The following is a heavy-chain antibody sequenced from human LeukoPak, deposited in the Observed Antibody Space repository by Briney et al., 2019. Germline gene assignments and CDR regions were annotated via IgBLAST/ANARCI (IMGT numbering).Heavy chain of an antibody. Sequence: PSHTLSLPCAVYGRLYRRCYWSWIRQPSGRGLEGIGEINHSRNTNYNPSLKIGVTISVDTSTNQVSLKLSSVTAADTAVYYCARGTYPYESSGYDYWGQGTLVTVSS. CDR3: ARGTYPYESSGYDY. CDR2: INHSRNT. V-gene: IGHV4-34*01. CDR1: GRLYRRCY. J-gene: IGHJ4*02. D-gene: IGHD3-22*01.